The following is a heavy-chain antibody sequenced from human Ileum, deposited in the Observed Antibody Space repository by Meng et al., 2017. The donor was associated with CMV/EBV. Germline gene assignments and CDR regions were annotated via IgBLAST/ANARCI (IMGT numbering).Heavy chain of an antibody. CDR2: IKQDGSEK. Sequence: GESLKISCAASGFTFSSYCMSWVRQAPGKGLEWVADIKQDGSEKYYVDSVKGRFTISRDNANNSLNLQMNSLRTEDTAVYYCARNPVTNRRGSHFDYWGQGTRVTGYS. CDR3: ARNPVTNRRGSHFDY. V-gene: IGHV3-7*01. CDR1: GFTFSSYC. J-gene: IGHJ4*02. D-gene: IGHD4-17*01.